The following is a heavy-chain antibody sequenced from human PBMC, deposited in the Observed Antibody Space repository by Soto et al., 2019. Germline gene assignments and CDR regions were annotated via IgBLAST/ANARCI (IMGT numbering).Heavy chain of an antibody. V-gene: IGHV1-69*13. CDR3: ARDRRDYYDSSGYYYYYGMDV. CDR1: GGTFSSYA. CDR2: IIPIFGTA. Sequence: SVKVSFKASGGTFSSYAIIWVRQAPGQGLEWMGGIIPIFGTANYAQKFQGRVTITADESTSTAYMELSSLRSEDTAVYYCARDRRDYYDSSGYYYYYGMDVWGQGTTVTVSS. D-gene: IGHD3-22*01. J-gene: IGHJ6*02.